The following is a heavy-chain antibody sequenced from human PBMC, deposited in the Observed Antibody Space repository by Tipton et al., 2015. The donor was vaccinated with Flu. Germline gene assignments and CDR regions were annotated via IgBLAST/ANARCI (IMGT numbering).Heavy chain of an antibody. D-gene: IGHD6-13*01. V-gene: IGHV3-49*03. CDR1: GFTLDDYV. CDR3: TRGSTSSWL. J-gene: IGHJ4*02. CDR2: IRTKVYGGTT. Sequence: SLRLSCTASGFTLDDYVVGWFRQAPGKGLEWVGFIRTKVYGGTTEYAASVKGRFTISRDDSKTIAYPQMNSLNTEDTGVYYCTRGSTSSWLWGQGTLVTVSS.